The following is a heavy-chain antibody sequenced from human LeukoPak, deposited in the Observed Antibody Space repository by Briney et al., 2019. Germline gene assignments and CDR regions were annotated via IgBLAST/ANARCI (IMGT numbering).Heavy chain of an antibody. CDR1: GFTFSSYS. Sequence: KPGGSLRLSCAASGFTFSSYSMNWVRQAPGKGLEWVSSISSSSSYIYYADSVKGRFTISRDNAKNSLYLQMNSLRAEDTAVYYCARDKYGDYVVDYWGQGTLVTVSS. CDR3: ARDKYGDYVVDY. J-gene: IGHJ4*02. V-gene: IGHV3-21*01. D-gene: IGHD4-17*01. CDR2: ISSSSSYI.